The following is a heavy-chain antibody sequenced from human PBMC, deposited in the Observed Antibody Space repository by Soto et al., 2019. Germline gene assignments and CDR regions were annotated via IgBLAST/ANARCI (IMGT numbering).Heavy chain of an antibody. CDR3: AKSVCNWNDGFFDY. D-gene: IGHD1-1*01. V-gene: IGHV3-30*18. Sequence: QVQLVESGGGVVQPGRSLRLSCAASGFTFSSYGMHWVRQAPGKGLQWVAVISHDGNNKYYADSVKGRFTISRDNSKNALYLQMNSLRAEDTAVYYCAKSVCNWNDGFFDYWGQGTLVTVSS. CDR2: ISHDGNNK. J-gene: IGHJ4*02. CDR1: GFTFSSYG.